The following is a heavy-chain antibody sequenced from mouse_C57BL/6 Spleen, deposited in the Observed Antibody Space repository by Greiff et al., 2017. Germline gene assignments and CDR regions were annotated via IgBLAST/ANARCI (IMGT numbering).Heavy chain of an antibody. Sequence: QVQLHQPGAELVRPGSSVKLSCKASVYTFTSYWMHWVKQRPIKGLEWIGTIDSSDSETHYNQKVKNTATLAVDNSSSPAYMQLSSLTSEDSAVYYCARVPADYYGSSYYWYFDVWGTGTTVTVSS. CDR3: ARVPADYYGSSYYWYFDV. V-gene: IGHV1-52*01. CDR1: VYTFTSYW. J-gene: IGHJ1*03. CDR2: IDSSDSET. D-gene: IGHD1-1*01.